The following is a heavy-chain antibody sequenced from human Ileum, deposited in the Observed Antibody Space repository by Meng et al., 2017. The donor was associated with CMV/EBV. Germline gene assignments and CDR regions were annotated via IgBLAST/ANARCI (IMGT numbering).Heavy chain of an antibody. V-gene: IGHV3-72*01. J-gene: IGHJ4*02. Sequence: GEPLKISCAGSGFTFGDHYMDWVRQAPGKGLEWVGRISNKGRGYTTQYAASVKGRFTISGDESKNSVYLQMNGLKTEDTAVYFCVRVVDWGQGTLVTVSS. CDR3: VRVVD. D-gene: IGHD3-10*01. CDR2: ISNKGRGYTT. CDR1: GFTFGDHY.